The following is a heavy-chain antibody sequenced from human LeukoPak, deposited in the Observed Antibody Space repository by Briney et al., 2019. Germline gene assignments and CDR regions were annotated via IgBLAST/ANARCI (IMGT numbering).Heavy chain of an antibody. CDR3: ARGITISTRARGNWFDP. V-gene: IGHV4-34*01. CDR2: INHSGGT. J-gene: IGHJ5*02. D-gene: IGHD3-3*01. CDR1: GGSFSGYY. Sequence: SETLSLTCAVYGGSFSGYYWSWIRQPPGKGLEWIGEINHSGGTNYNPSLKSRVTISVDTSKNQFSLKLSSVTAADTAVYYCARGITISTRARGNWFDPWGQGTLVTVSS.